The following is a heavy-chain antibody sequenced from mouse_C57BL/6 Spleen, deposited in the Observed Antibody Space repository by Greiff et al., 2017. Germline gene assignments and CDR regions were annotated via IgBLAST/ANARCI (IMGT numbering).Heavy chain of an antibody. CDR3: ARWLLRKDYAMDY. V-gene: IGHV5-17*01. Sequence: EVQVVESGGGLVKPGGSLKLSCAASGFTFSDYGMHWVRQAPEKGLEWVAYISSGSSTIYYANTVKGRFTISRDNAKNTTFLQMTSLRSEDTAMYYWARWLLRKDYAMDYWGQGTSVTVSS. CDR2: ISSGSSTI. CDR1: GFTFSDYG. J-gene: IGHJ4*01. D-gene: IGHD2-3*01.